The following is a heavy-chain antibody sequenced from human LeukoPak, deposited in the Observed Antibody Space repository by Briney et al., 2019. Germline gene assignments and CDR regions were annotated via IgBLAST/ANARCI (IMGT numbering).Heavy chain of an antibody. CDR3: ARGEYYSDTSSYLDY. J-gene: IGHJ4*02. CDR1: GFTFSSYA. D-gene: IGHD3-22*01. CDR2: ISYDGSNK. V-gene: IGHV3-30*03. Sequence: PGGSLRLSCAASGFTFSSYAMSWVRQAPGKGLEWVAVISYDGSNKYYADSVKGRFTISRDNSKNTLFVQMSSLRAEDTAVYYCARGEYYSDTSSYLDYWGQGTLVTVSS.